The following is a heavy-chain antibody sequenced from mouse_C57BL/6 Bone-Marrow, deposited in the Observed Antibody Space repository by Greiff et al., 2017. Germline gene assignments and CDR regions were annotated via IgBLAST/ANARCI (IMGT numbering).Heavy chain of an antibody. CDR3: ARDQAWFAY. D-gene: IGHD3-2*02. J-gene: IGHJ3*01. Sequence: EVMLVESGGGLVKPGGSLKLSCAASGFTFSSYAMSWVRQTPEKRLEWVATISDGGSYTYYPDNVKGRFTISRDNAKNNLYLQMRHLKSEYTAMYYCARDQAWFAYWGQGTLVTVSA. CDR2: ISDGGSYT. CDR1: GFTFSSYA. V-gene: IGHV5-4*01.